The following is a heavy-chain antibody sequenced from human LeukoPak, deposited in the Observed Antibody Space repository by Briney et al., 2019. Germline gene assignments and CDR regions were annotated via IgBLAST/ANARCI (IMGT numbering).Heavy chain of an antibody. CDR3: AKGAAAAGNSWFDP. CDR2: ISGSDGSA. D-gene: IGHD6-13*01. Sequence: RGSLRLSCAASGFTFSSYGMSWVRQAPGKGLEWVSTISGSDGSAYYADSVKGRFTISRDNSKNTLYLQMNSLRAEDKAVYYCAKGAAAAGNSWFDPWGQGTLVTVSS. J-gene: IGHJ5*02. CDR1: GFTFSSYG. V-gene: IGHV3-23*01.